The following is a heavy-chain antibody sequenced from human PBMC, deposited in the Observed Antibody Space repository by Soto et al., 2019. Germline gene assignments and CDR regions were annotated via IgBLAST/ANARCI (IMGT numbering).Heavy chain of an antibody. CDR1: GFTFSSYA. D-gene: IGHD3-9*01. CDR3: ARNGLAGGGTGYYFDY. Sequence: PGGSLRLSCAASGFTFSSYAMSWVRQAPGKGLEWVSAISGSGGSTYYADSVKGRFTISRDNSKNTLYLQMNSLRAEDTVVYYCARNGLAGGGTGYYFDYWGQGTLVTVAS. J-gene: IGHJ4*02. CDR2: ISGSGGST. V-gene: IGHV3-23*01.